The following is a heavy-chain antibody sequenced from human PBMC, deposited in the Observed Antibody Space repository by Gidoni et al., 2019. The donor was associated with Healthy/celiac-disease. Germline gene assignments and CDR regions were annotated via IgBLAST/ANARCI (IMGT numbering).Heavy chain of an antibody. Sequence: EVQLVASGGGLVQPGRSLRLSCAASGFPFDDYAMHWVRQAPGKGLEWVSGISWNSGSIGYADSVKGRFTISRDNAKNSLYLQMNSLRAEDTALYYCAKSMWAAVAGTDYWGQGTLVTVSS. V-gene: IGHV3-9*01. D-gene: IGHD6-19*01. J-gene: IGHJ4*02. CDR2: ISWNSGSI. CDR3: AKSMWAAVAGTDY. CDR1: GFPFDDYA.